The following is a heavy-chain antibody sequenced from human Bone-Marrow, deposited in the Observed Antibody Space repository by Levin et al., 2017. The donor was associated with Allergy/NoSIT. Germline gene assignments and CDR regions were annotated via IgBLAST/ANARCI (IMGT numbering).Heavy chain of an antibody. J-gene: IGHJ4*02. CDR2: IFSNDEK. V-gene: IGHV2-26*01. CDR1: GFSLSNARMG. Sequence: SGPTLVKPTETLTLTCTVSGFSLSNARMGVSWIRQPPGKALEWLAHIFSNDEKSYSTSLKSRLTISKDTSKSQVVLTMTNMDPVDTATYYCARIDYGGNSDYFDYWGQGTLVTVSS. CDR3: ARIDYGGNSDYFDY. D-gene: IGHD4-23*01.